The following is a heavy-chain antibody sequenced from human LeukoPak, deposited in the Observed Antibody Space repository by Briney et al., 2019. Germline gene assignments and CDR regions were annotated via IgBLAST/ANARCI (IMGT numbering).Heavy chain of an antibody. V-gene: IGHV3-7*01. CDR3: ARGVGSPRFGIYYYYYYMDV. Sequence: PGGTLRLSCAASGFTFSSYWMSWVRQAPGKGLEWVANIKQDGSEKYYVDSVKGRFTISRDNAKNSLYLQMNSLRAEDTAVYYCARGVGSPRFGIYYYYYYMDVWGKGTTVTVSS. D-gene: IGHD2-15*01. CDR1: GFTFSSYW. CDR2: IKQDGSEK. J-gene: IGHJ6*03.